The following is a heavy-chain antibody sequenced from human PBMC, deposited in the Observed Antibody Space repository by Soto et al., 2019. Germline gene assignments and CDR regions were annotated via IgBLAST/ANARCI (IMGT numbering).Heavy chain of an antibody. V-gene: IGHV3-43*01. CDR1: GFTFDDYT. CDR3: AKDISHSSGGRFLGMDV. J-gene: IGHJ6*02. D-gene: IGHD6-19*01. Sequence: GGSLRLSCAASGFTFDDYTMHWVRQAPGKGLEWVSLISWDGGSTYYAGSVKGRFTISRDNSKNSLYLQMNSLSTEDTALYYCAKDISHSSGGRFLGMDVWGQGTTVTVSS. CDR2: ISWDGGST.